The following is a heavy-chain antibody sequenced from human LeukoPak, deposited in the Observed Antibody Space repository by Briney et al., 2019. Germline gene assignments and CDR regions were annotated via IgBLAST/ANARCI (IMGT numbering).Heavy chain of an antibody. J-gene: IGHJ6*03. CDR3: ATYGDYYYMDV. D-gene: IGHD4-17*01. V-gene: IGHV4-39*07. Sequence: SETLSLTCTVSGGSISSSSYSWGWIRQPPGKGLEWIGSIYYSGSTNYNPSLKSRVTISVDTSKNQFSLKLSSVTAADTAVYYCATYGDYYYMDVWGKGTTVTVSS. CDR2: IYYSGST. CDR1: GGSISSSSYS.